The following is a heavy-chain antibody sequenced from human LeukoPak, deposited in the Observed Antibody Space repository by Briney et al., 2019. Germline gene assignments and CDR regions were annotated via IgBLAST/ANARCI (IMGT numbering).Heavy chain of an antibody. J-gene: IGHJ4*02. V-gene: IGHV4-39*01. D-gene: IGHD6-13*01. Sequence: SETLSLTCTVSGGSISSSSYYWGWIRQPPGKGLEWIGSIYYSGSTYYNPSLKSRVTISVDTSKNQFSLKLSSVTAADTAVYYCASISTIAAAGNAFDYWGQGTLVTVSP. CDR1: GGSISSSSYY. CDR2: IYYSGST. CDR3: ASISTIAAAGNAFDY.